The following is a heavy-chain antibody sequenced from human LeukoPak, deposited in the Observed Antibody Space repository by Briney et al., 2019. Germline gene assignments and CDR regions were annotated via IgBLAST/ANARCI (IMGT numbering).Heavy chain of an antibody. Sequence: PSETLSLTCTVSGGSISSYYWSWIRQPPGKGLEWIGYIYYSGSTNYNPSLKSRVTISVDTSKNQFSLKLSSVTAADTAVYYCARGEYGNYEGAFDIWGQGTMVTVSS. D-gene: IGHD4-11*01. CDR2: IYYSGST. CDR1: GGSISSYY. CDR3: ARGEYGNYEGAFDI. V-gene: IGHV4-59*01. J-gene: IGHJ3*02.